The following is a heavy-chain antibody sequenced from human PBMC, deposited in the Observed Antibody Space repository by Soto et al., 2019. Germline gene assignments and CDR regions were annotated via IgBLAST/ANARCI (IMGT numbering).Heavy chain of an antibody. Sequence: GASVKVSCKVSGYTLTELSMHWVRQAPGKGLEWMGGFDPEDGETIYAQKFQGRVTMTEDTSTDTAYMELSSLRSEDTAVYYCATGSVVPAAIRTYYYGMDVWGQGTTVTVSS. CDR3: ATGSVVPAAIRTYYYGMDV. CDR1: GYTLTELS. J-gene: IGHJ6*02. V-gene: IGHV1-24*01. CDR2: FDPEDGET. D-gene: IGHD2-2*01.